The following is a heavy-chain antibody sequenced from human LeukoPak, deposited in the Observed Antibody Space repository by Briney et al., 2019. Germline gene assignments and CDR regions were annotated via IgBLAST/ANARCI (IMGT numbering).Heavy chain of an antibody. CDR1: GFTFSSYW. D-gene: IGHD1-26*01. J-gene: IGHJ4*02. Sequence: GGSLRLSCAASGFTFSSYWMSWVRQAPGKGLGWVANIKQDGSEKYYVDSVKGRFTISRDNAKNSLYLQMNSLRAEDTAVYYCARDKIVGATKLDYWGQGTLVTVSS. CDR2: IKQDGSEK. V-gene: IGHV3-7*01. CDR3: ARDKIVGATKLDY.